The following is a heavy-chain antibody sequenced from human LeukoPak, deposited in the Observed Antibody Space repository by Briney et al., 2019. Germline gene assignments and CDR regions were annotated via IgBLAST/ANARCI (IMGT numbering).Heavy chain of an antibody. J-gene: IGHJ4*02. CDR1: GFTVSNNY. CDR2: IYSGGNT. Sequence: PGGSLRLSCAASGFTVSNNYMSWVRQAPGKGLEWVSVIYSGGNTYYADSVKGRFAISRDNSKNTLDLQMNSLRAEDTAVYYCARGGGLAPLWNWGQGTLVTVSS. D-gene: IGHD2-15*01. CDR3: ARGGGLAPLWN. V-gene: IGHV3-53*01.